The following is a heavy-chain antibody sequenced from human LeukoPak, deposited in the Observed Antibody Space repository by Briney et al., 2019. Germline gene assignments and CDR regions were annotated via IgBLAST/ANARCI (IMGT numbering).Heavy chain of an antibody. V-gene: IGHV1-69*05. CDR3: ARDRDYGSGSYRFDY. CDR1: GYTFTSYG. Sequence: GASVKVSCKASGYTFTSYGISWVRQAPGQGLEWMGRIIPIFNTADYAQKCQGRVTITTDESTSTAYMELSSLRSEDTAVYYCARDRDYGSGSYRFDYWGQGTLVTVSS. D-gene: IGHD3-10*01. CDR2: IIPIFNTA. J-gene: IGHJ4*02.